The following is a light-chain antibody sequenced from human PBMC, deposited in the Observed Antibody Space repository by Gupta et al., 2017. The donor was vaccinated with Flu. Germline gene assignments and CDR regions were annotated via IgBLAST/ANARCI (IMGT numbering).Light chain of an antibody. Sequence: PSSLSTSVGDSVTITCRASQDINSDLAWYQQKPGRGPKLLIYAASTLQSGVPSRFSGSGSGTFFSLTISGLQPEEVATYYCQREGGAPFAFGGGTKVEI. CDR3: QREGGAPFA. CDR1: QDINSD. CDR2: AAS. J-gene: IGKJ4*01. V-gene: IGKV1-27*01.